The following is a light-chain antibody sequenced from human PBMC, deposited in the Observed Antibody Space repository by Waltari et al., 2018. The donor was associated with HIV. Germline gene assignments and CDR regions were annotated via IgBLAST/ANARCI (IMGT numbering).Light chain of an antibody. CDR3: CSYAHNDPWV. CDR1: RSDVGSYNL. CDR2: EVS. Sequence: SGSPGQSITISCTGTRSDVGSYNLVSWYQHHPGKAPNLIISEVSKRPSGVSNRFSGSKSGKTASLTISGLQAEDEADYHCCSYAHNDPWVFGGGTRLTVL. V-gene: IGLV2-23*02. J-gene: IGLJ3*02.